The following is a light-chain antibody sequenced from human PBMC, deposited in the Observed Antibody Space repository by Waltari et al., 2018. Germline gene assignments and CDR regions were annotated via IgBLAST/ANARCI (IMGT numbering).Light chain of an antibody. Sequence: QSALTQPASVSGSPGQSISIPCTGISSDVGVFNFVSWYQQHPGKAPKLMIYDVFNRPSGVSTRFSGSKSDNAASLAISGLQAEDEAVYYCSSYTASPPHVVFGGGTKVTVL. CDR1: SSDVGVFNF. CDR2: DVF. CDR3: SSYTASPPHVV. V-gene: IGLV2-14*03. J-gene: IGLJ2*01.